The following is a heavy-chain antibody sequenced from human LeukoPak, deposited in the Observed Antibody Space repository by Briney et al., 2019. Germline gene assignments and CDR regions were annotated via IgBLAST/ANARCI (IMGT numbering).Heavy chain of an antibody. D-gene: IGHD6-19*01. CDR3: ARDEISSGWFTGFDY. J-gene: IGHJ4*02. CDR2: VDYTGST. V-gene: IGHV4-59*01. CDR1: GGSISSYY. Sequence: SETLSLTCTVSGGSISSYYWSWIRQPPGKGLEWIGCVDYTGSTNYNPSLKSRVIISVDRSKNQFSLNLISVTAAHTAIYYCARDEISSGWFTGFDYWGQGTLVTVSS.